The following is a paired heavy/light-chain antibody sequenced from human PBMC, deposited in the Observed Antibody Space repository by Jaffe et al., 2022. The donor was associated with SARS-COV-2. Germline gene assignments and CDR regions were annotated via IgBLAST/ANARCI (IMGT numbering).Light chain of an antibody. CDR3: QQYGSSPHT. CDR1: QSVNSAY. J-gene: IGKJ2*01. V-gene: IGKV3-20*01. CDR2: AAS. Sequence: EIVLTQSPGTLSLSPGDRATLSCRASQSVNSAYLAWYQQKPGQAPRLLIYAASSRATGIPDRFSGSGSGTDFTLTISRLEPEDFAVYYCQQYGSSPHTFGQGTKLEIK.
Heavy chain of an antibody. Sequence: QVQLVQSGAEVKKPGASVKVSCKASGYTFTAYAMHWVRQAPGQRLEWMGWIDTGSGNTKYSQKFQGRVTITRDTSASTAYMDLNSLRTEDTAMYYCASGPYHYYYMDVWGTGTTVTVSS. CDR3: ASGPYHYYYMDV. CDR1: GYTFTAYA. V-gene: IGHV1-3*04. CDR2: IDTGSGNT. J-gene: IGHJ6*03.